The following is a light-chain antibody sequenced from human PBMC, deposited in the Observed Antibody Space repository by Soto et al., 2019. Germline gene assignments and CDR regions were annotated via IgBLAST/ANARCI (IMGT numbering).Light chain of an antibody. V-gene: IGKV3-20*01. Sequence: EIVLTQSPGTLSLSPGERATLSCRASQSVSSNYLAWYQRKPGQAPRLLIYGASSRATDIPNRFSGSGCGTDFTLTITRLEPEDFAVYFCQQYGGSPTTFGQGTKVEIK. CDR3: QQYGGSPTT. CDR1: QSVSSNY. J-gene: IGKJ1*01. CDR2: GAS.